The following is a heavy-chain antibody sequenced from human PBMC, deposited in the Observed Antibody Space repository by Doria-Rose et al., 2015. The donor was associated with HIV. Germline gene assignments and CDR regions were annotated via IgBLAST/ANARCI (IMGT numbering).Heavy chain of an antibody. Sequence: QVTLKESGPVLVKPTETLTLTCTVSGVSLSSPGMGVSWIRQPPGKALEWLANIFSDDERSYKTSLKSRLTISRGTSKSQVVLTMTDMVPVDTATYYCARIKSSRWYHKYYFGFWGQGTLVIVSA. V-gene: IGHV2-26*01. CDR3: ARIKSSRWYHKYYFGF. D-gene: IGHD6-13*01. J-gene: IGHJ4*02. CDR1: GVSLSSPGMG. CDR2: IFSDDER.